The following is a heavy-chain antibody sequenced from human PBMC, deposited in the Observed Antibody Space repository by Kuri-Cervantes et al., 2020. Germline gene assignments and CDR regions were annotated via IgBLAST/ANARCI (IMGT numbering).Heavy chain of an antibody. CDR1: GFTFSDYY. D-gene: IGHD3-16*01. CDR2: ISSSGSTI. Sequence: GESLKISCAASGFTFSDYYMSWIRQAPGKGLEWVSYISSSGSTIYYADSVKGRFTISRDNAKNSLYLQMNSLRAEDTAVYYCARDYPTPSGDYVWARYYGMDVWGQGTTVTVSS. J-gene: IGHJ6*02. CDR3: ARDYPTPSGDYVWARYYGMDV. V-gene: IGHV3-11*04.